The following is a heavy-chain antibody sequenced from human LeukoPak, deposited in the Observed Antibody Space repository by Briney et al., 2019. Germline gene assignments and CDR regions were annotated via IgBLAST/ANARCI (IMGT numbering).Heavy chain of an antibody. J-gene: IGHJ4*02. D-gene: IGHD6-19*01. CDR2: ISPSGVTT. CDR3: AKSLPLAGRRPFFFDY. V-gene: IGHV3-23*01. CDR1: GFTFSSYA. Sequence: GGSLRPSCAASGFTFSSYAMTWVRQAPGKGLEWVSGISPSGVTTYYADSVQGRFTISRDNSKNTLYLQMNSLSPEDTAIYYCAKSLPLAGRRPFFFDYWGQGTLVTVSS.